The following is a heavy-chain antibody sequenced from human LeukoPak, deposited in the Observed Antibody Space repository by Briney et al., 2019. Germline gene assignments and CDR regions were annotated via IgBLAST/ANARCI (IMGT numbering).Heavy chain of an antibody. CDR2: ISSSGSTT. D-gene: IGHD5-18*01. CDR1: GFSFSSYS. J-gene: IGHJ4*02. V-gene: IGHV3-48*04. CDR3: ARESGYSYGCFDY. Sequence: GGSLRLSCAASGFSFSSYSMNWVRQAPGKGLEWVSSISSSGSTTYYADSVKGRFTISRDNAKNSLYLQMNSLRAEDTAVYYCARESGYSYGCFDYWGQGTLVTVSS.